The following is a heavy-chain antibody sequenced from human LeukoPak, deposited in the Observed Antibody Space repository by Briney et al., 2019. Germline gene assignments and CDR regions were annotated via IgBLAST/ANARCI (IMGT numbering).Heavy chain of an antibody. CDR1: GFTFSSYW. D-gene: IGHD6-19*01. V-gene: IGHV3-7*01. CDR2: IKQNGSEK. J-gene: IGHJ4*02. CDR3: ARVAIPRYTSGWYDF. Sequence: GGSLRLSCAASGFTFSSYWMSWVRQAPGKGLEWVADIKQNGSEKYYVDSVKGRFTISRDNAKNSLYLQMNSLRAEDTAVYYCARVAIPRYTSGWYDFWGQGTLVTASS.